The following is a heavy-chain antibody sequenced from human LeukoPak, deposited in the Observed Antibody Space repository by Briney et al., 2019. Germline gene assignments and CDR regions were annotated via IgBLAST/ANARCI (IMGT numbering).Heavy chain of an antibody. J-gene: IGHJ4*02. Sequence: RGSLRLSCAASGFTFTYSAMTWVRQAPGKGLEWVSTVSGSGGNTYYADSVQGRFTISRDNSGNTLYLQMNSLRAQDTAVYYCAKSLAVPGSPDSWGQGTLVTVSS. CDR2: VSGSGGNT. CDR3: AKSLAVPGSPDS. V-gene: IGHV3-23*01. D-gene: IGHD6-19*01. CDR1: GFTFTYSA.